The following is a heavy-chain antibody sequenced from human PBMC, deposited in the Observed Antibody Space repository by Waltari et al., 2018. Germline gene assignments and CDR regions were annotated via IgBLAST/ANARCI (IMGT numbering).Heavy chain of an antibody. Sequence: QVELQESGPGLVKSSETLYLTCTVSGGSIITYYCNWIRQSAGKGLEVIGRIYTRGNTNYNPSLRSRVTMSVDTSKGQFYLKLSSLTAADTAVYYCATVVPADMGHAFDIWGQGTVVTVSS. CDR2: IYTRGNT. J-gene: IGHJ3*02. CDR1: GGSIITYY. V-gene: IGHV4-4*07. CDR3: ATVVPADMGHAFDI. D-gene: IGHD2-2*01.